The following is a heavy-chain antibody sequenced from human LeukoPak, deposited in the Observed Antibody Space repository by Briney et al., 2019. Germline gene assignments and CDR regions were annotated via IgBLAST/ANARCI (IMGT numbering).Heavy chain of an antibody. CDR1: GGSISSYY. J-gene: IGHJ3*02. Sequence: PSETLSLTCTVSGGSISSYYWSWIRQPPGKGLEYIGYIQYSGSTNYSLYLRSTVTISVDTSTKPFSLKLSSLTTADSALCYSTRHKSVYVAEHAFDIWGPGTMCT. D-gene: IGHD5/OR15-5a*01. V-gene: IGHV4-59*08. CDR3: TRHKSVYVAEHAFDI. CDR2: IQYSGST.